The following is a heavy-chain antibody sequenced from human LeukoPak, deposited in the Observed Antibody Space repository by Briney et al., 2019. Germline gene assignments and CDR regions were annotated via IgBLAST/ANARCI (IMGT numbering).Heavy chain of an antibody. CDR3: ARHLVAVIARIDY. CDR2: IYYSGST. V-gene: IGHV4-39*01. CDR1: GGSISSSSFF. D-gene: IGHD2-21*01. J-gene: IGHJ4*02. Sequence: PSETLSLTCTVSGGSISSSSFFWGWIRQPPGRGLEWIGSIYYSGSTYYNPSLKSRVTISVDTSKNQFSLKLSSVTAADTAVYYCARHLVAVIARIDYWRQGTLDTVSS.